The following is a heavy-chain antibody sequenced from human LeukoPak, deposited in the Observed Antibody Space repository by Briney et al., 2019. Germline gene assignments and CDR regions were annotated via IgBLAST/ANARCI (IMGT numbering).Heavy chain of an antibody. D-gene: IGHD6-13*01. J-gene: IGHJ5*02. V-gene: IGHV1-69*04. Sequence: SVKVSCKASGGTFSSYAISWVRQAPGQGLEWMGRIIPILGIANYAQQFQGGVTITTDKSTDTVFLELSSLRSQDTAVYYCARGGSWYQWFDPWGQGTLVTVSS. CDR3: ARGGSWYQWFDP. CDR1: GGTFSSYA. CDR2: IIPILGIA.